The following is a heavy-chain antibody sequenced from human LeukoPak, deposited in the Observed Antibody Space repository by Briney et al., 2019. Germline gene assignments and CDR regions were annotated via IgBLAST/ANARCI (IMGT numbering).Heavy chain of an antibody. CDR1: GGTFSSYA. J-gene: IGHJ4*02. CDR3: ARYQSLEMATGWRYFDY. D-gene: IGHD5-24*01. V-gene: IGHV1-46*01. CDR2: INPSGGST. Sequence: GASVKVSCKASGGTFSSYAISWVRQAPGQGLEWMGIINPSGGSTSYAQKFQGRVTMTRDTSTSTVYMELSSLRSEDTAVYYCARYQSLEMATGWRYFDYWGQGTLVTVSS.